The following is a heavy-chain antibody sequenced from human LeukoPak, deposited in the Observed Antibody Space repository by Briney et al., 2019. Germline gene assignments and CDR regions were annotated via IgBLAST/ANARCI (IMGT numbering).Heavy chain of an antibody. V-gene: IGHV4-34*01. D-gene: IGHD3-10*01. CDR2: INHSGST. CDR3: ARDDYYYGSGSHYKLDC. CDR1: GGSFSGYY. J-gene: IGHJ4*02. Sequence: PSETLSLTCAVYGGSFSGYYWSWIRQPPGKGLEWIGEINHSGSTNYNPSLKSRVTMSVDTSKNQFSLKLSSVTAADTAVYYCARDDYYYGSGSHYKLDCWGQGGLVTVSS.